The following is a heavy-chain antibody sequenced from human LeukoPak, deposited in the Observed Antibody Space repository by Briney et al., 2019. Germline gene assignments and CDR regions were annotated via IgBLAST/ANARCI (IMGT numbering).Heavy chain of an antibody. CDR1: GYTFTEYY. D-gene: IGHD6-19*01. Sequence: RASVKVSCKASGYTFTEYYMHWVRQAPGQGLEWMGWINPHSGGTNYAQKFQGRVTMTRDTSISTAYMELSRLRSDDTAVYYCARVVGYPGIAVAGPFDYWGQGTLVTVSS. V-gene: IGHV1-2*02. CDR2: INPHSGGT. J-gene: IGHJ4*02. CDR3: ARVVGYPGIAVAGPFDY.